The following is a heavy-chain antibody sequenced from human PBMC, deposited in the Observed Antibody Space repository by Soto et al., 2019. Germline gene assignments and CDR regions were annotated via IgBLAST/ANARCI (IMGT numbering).Heavy chain of an antibody. J-gene: IGHJ4*02. CDR3: ARVMGCSGGSCYIGYFDY. CDR2: IWYDGSNK. CDR1: GFTFSSYG. Sequence: GGSLRLSCAASGFTFSSYGMHWVRQAPGKGLEWVAVIWYDGSNKYYADSVKGRFTISRDNSKNTLYLQMNSLRAEDTAVYYCARVMGCSGGSCYIGYFDYWGQGTLVTVSS. V-gene: IGHV3-33*01. D-gene: IGHD2-15*01.